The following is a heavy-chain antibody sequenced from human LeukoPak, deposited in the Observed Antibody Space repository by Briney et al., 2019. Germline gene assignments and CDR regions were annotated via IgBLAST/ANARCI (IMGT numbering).Heavy chain of an antibody. D-gene: IGHD2-15*01. J-gene: IGHJ4*02. CDR2: ISSSSSTI. V-gene: IGHV3-48*04. CDR3: ARDVSRISDY. Sequence: GGSLRLSCAASGFTFSSYSMNWVRQAPGKGLEWVSYISSSSSTIYYADSVKGRFTISRDNAKNSLYLQMNSLRVEDTAVYYCARDVSRISDYWGQGTLVTVSS. CDR1: GFTFSSYS.